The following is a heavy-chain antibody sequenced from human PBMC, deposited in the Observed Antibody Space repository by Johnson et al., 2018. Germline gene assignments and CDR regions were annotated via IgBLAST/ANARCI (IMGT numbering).Heavy chain of an antibody. CDR1: GFDFSGYS. J-gene: IGHJ4*02. V-gene: IGHV3-21*01. D-gene: IGHD1-14*01. Sequence: EVQLLESGGGLVKPGGSLRLSCAGSGFDFSGYSMNWVRKAPGKGLERVSSISSENNYIYYGESMKGRFTISIDNAMNSLYLQMNSLRAEDTGVYYCARGGTGLDYWGQGIQVTVSP. CDR3: ARGGTGLDY. CDR2: ISSENNYI.